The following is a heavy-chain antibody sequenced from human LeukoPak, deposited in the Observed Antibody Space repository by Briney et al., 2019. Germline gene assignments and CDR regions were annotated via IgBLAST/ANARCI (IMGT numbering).Heavy chain of an antibody. CDR2: INPTGGST. Sequence: GASVKVSCKASGYTFTDYYMHWVRQAPGQGLEWMGMINPTGGSTSYAQRFQGRVTMTRDTSTRTVHMELSSLKSEDTAVYYCARPGYCSGGRCSGYVYWGQGTLVTVSS. D-gene: IGHD2-15*01. J-gene: IGHJ4*02. CDR1: GYTFTDYY. CDR3: ARPGYCSGGRCSGYVY. V-gene: IGHV1-46*01.